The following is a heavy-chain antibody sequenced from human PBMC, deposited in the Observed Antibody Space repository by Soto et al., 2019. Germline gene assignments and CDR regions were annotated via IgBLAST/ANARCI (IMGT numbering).Heavy chain of an antibody. V-gene: IGHV1-2*02. J-gene: IGHJ3*01. D-gene: IGHD5-18*01. Sequence: QVQLERSGAEVKKPGASVTVSCKASGYIFTDYYLHWVRQAPGQGLEWMGWINPATGATKYKQNFEXXLSLTRDTSKSTGFMDLSRLKSDDSATYYCARKGYGVAFDAWAQGTLVTVSS. CDR1: GYIFTDYY. CDR2: INPATGAT. CDR3: ARKGYGVAFDA.